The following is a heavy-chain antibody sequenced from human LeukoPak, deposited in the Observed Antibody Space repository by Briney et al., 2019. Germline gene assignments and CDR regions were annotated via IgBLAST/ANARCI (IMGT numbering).Heavy chain of an antibody. CDR2: IWYDGSNK. Sequence: GGSLRLSCAASGVTFSSYGMHWVRQAPGQGLEWVAVIWYDGSNKYYADSVKGRFTISRDNSKNTLYLQMNSLRADDTAVYYCARGQLGLHYFDYWGQGTLVTVSS. CDR3: ARGQLGLHYFDY. CDR1: GVTFSSYG. J-gene: IGHJ4*02. D-gene: IGHD6-13*01. V-gene: IGHV3-33*01.